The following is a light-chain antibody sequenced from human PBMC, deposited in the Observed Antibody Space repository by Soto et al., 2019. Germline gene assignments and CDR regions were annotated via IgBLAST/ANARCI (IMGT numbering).Light chain of an antibody. V-gene: IGKV2-28*01. CDR2: LGS. CDR3: MQALQTPLT. Sequence: DIVLTQSPLSLSVTPGESASISCRSTQSLLHRNGYNYLDWYLQKPGQSPQLLIFLGSNRASGVTDKFSGSGSGTDFTLKISRVEAEDVGVYYCMQALQTPLTFGGGTKVEIK. J-gene: IGKJ4*01. CDR1: QSLLHRNGYNY.